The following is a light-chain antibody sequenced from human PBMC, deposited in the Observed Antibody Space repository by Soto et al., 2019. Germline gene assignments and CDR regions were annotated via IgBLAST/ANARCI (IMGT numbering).Light chain of an antibody. CDR1: QSVNSDY. CDR2: GAS. Sequence: EIVLTQSPGTLSLSPGERATLSCRATQSVNSDYLSWYQQRPGQAPRLLMHGASTRATGIPDRFSGSGSGADFTLTISRLEPEDFAVYFWHYDAYAHFTFGPGTKVDIK. CDR3: HYDAYAHFT. J-gene: IGKJ3*01. V-gene: IGKV3-20*01.